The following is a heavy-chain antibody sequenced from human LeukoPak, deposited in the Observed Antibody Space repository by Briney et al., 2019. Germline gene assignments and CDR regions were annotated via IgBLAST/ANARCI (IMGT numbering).Heavy chain of an antibody. CDR2: INPYSSGT. J-gene: IGHJ4*02. CDR1: EYTFTAYY. Sequence: ASVKVSCKASEYTFTAYYIHWVRQAPGQGLEWMGWINPYSSGTNYAQNFQDRVTMTSDTSISTAYVEVSRLRSDDTAVYFCATARGSGSYSLDFWGQGTLVTVSS. CDR3: ATARGSGSYSLDF. V-gene: IGHV1-2*02. D-gene: IGHD3-10*01.